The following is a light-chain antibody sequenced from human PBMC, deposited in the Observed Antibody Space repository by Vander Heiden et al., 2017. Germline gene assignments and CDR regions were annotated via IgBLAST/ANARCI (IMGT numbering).Light chain of an antibody. CDR3: QQYDNWPRT. CDR1: QSISRD. Sequence: EIVMTQSPATLSVSPGERATLSCRASQSISRDLAWYQQTPGQAPRLLIYGASTRAIGIPVRFSGSGSGTEFTLTISSLQSEDFAVYFCQQYDNWPRTFGQGTKVEIK. V-gene: IGKV3-15*01. J-gene: IGKJ1*01. CDR2: GAS.